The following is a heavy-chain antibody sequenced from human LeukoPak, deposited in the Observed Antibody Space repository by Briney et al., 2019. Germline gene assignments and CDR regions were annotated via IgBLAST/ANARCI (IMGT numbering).Heavy chain of an antibody. V-gene: IGHV3-7*01. CDR3: ARDSHVSGWAY. Sequence: GGSLRVSCVASGFTFSNYWMNWVRQAPGKGLEWVAHIKQDGSERYYVDSVKGRFTVSRDNAKNSLYLQMTSLRDEDTAVYYCARDSHVSGWAYWGQGTLVTVSA. CDR2: IKQDGSER. J-gene: IGHJ4*02. CDR1: GFTFSNYW. D-gene: IGHD6-19*01.